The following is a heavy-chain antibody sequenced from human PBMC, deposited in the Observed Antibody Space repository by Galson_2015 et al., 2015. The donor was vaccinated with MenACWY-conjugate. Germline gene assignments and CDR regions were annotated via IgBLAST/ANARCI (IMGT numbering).Heavy chain of an antibody. Sequence: SLRLSCAASGFTFSTYWMHWVRQAPGKGLVWVSRINSDGRSTNYADSVKGRFTIFRDNAEDSLYLQMNSLRGDDTAVYYCARVASTRGYSYGFDNWGQGTLVTVSS. D-gene: IGHD5-18*01. CDR2: INSDGRST. J-gene: IGHJ4*02. V-gene: IGHV3-74*01. CDR1: GFTFSTYW. CDR3: ARVASTRGYSYGFDN.